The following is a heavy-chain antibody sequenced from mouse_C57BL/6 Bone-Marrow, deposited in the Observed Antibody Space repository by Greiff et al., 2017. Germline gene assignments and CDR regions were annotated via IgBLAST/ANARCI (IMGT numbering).Heavy chain of an antibody. CDR1: GYTFTSYG. J-gene: IGHJ4*01. CDR2: IYPRSGNT. Sequence: QVQLQQSGAELARPGASVKLSCKASGYTFTSYGISWVKQRTGQGLEGIGEIYPRSGNTYYNEKFKGKATLTADKSSSTAYMELRSLTSEDSAVYFCARSEYYAMDYWGQGTSVTVSS. V-gene: IGHV1-81*01. CDR3: ARSEYYAMDY.